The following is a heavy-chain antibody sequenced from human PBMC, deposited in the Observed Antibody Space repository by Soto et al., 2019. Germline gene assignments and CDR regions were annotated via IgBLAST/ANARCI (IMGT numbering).Heavy chain of an antibody. Sequence: QVQLVESGGGVVQPGRSLRLSCAASGFTFSSYAMHWVRQAPGKGLEWVAVISYDGSNKYYADSVKGRFTISRDNSKNTLYLQMNSLRAEDTAVYYCARDFGQSSSLHNPEDYWGQGTLVTVSS. CDR1: GFTFSSYA. D-gene: IGHD6-13*01. J-gene: IGHJ4*02. CDR2: ISYDGSNK. CDR3: ARDFGQSSSLHNPEDY. V-gene: IGHV3-30-3*01.